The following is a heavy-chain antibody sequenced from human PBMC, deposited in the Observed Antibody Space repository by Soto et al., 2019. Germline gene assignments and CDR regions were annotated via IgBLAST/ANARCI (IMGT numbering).Heavy chain of an antibody. D-gene: IGHD1-1*01. CDR2: ISGSGGST. V-gene: IGHV3-23*01. J-gene: IGHJ6*03. CDR1: GFTFSSYA. CDR3: ARATGYSYYYYMDV. Sequence: PEGSLRLSCAASGFTFSSYAMSWVRQAPGKGLEWVSAISGSGGSTYYADSVKGRFTISRDNSKNSLYLQMNSLRAEDTAVYYCARATGYSYYYYMDVWGKGTTVTVSS.